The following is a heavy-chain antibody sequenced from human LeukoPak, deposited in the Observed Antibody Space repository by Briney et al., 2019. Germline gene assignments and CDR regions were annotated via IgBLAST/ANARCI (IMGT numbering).Heavy chain of an antibody. CDR2: IDTSGSYI. CDR3: ARGRSITLLRGVVMSEGFDI. CDR1: GFTFTSYG. Sequence: PGGSLRLSCTASGFTFTSYGMNCVRQAPGKGLEWVSFIDTSGSYIYYGDSLKGRVTISRDNAKNSLYLQMNGLRAEDTAVYYCARGRSITLLRGVVMSEGFDIWGQGAMVTVSS. V-gene: IGHV3-21*01. D-gene: IGHD3-10*01. J-gene: IGHJ3*02.